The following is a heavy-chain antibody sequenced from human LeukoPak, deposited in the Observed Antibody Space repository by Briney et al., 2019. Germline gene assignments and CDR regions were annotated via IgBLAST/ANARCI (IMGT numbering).Heavy chain of an antibody. CDR1: GGSIISSDYH. V-gene: IGHV4-39*07. D-gene: IGHD1-26*01. Sequence: SETLSLTCTVSGGSIISSDYHWGWVRQPPGKGLEWIGTISYSGNTDYNPSLKSRVTISVDTSKNQFSLKLSSVTAADTAVYYCARGPRGSYYRNEYFQHWGQGTLVTVSS. J-gene: IGHJ1*01. CDR2: ISYSGNT. CDR3: ARGPRGSYYRNEYFQH.